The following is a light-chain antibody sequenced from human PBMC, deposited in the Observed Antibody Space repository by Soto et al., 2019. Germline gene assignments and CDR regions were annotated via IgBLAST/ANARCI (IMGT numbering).Light chain of an antibody. V-gene: IGKV1-39*01. CDR1: QGISTY. CDR2: AAS. Sequence: DIQMTQSPSSLSASIGDSVSITCRASQGISTYLNWYQQKPGKAPKFLIYAASSLQSGVPSRFGGSGSGTDFTLTISNLQPEDFATYYCQQTYSSPWTFGQGTKVEIK. CDR3: QQTYSSPWT. J-gene: IGKJ1*01.